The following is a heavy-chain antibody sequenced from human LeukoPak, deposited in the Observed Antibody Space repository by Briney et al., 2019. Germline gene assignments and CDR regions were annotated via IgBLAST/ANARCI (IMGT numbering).Heavy chain of an antibody. J-gene: IGHJ4*02. D-gene: IGHD4-17*01. Sequence: ASVRVSCTASGYTFTGYYMHWVRQAPGQGLEWMGWINPNSGGTNYAQKFQGRVTMTRDTSISTAYMELSRLRSDDTAVYYCARLYGDYGFDYWGQGTLVTVSS. CDR2: INPNSGGT. CDR1: GYTFTGYY. CDR3: ARLYGDYGFDY. V-gene: IGHV1-2*02.